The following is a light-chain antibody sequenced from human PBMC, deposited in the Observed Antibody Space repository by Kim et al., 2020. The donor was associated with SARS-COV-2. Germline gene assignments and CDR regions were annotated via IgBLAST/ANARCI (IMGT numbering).Light chain of an antibody. CDR3: QTWGTGIVV. J-gene: IGLJ2*01. Sequence: ASLKLTCTLSSGHSSYAIAWHQQQPEKGPRYLMKVNSDGSHSKGDGIPDRFSGSSSGAERFLTISSLQSEDEADYYCQTWGTGIVVFGGGTQLTVL. V-gene: IGLV4-69*01. CDR1: SGHSSYA. CDR2: VNSDGSH.